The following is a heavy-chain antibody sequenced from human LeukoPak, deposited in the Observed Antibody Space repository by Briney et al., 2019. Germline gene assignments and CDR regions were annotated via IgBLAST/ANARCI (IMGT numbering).Heavy chain of an antibody. J-gene: IGHJ6*02. V-gene: IGHV3-7*01. D-gene: IGHD6-13*01. Sequence: GGSLRLSCAASGFPFSTYAMSWVRQAPGKGLEWVANIKQDGSEKSYVDSVKGRFTISRDNAKNSLYLQMDSLRAEDTAVYYCARGYFSSSGRGMDVWGQGTTVTVSS. CDR3: ARGYFSSSGRGMDV. CDR1: GFPFSTYA. CDR2: IKQDGSEK.